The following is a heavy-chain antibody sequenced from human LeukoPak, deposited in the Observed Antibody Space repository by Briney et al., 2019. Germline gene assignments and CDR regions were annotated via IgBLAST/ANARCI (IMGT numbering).Heavy chain of an antibody. Sequence: GGSLRLSCAASGFTFSSYEMNWVRQAPGKGLEWVSYISTTGGSIYYADSVKGRFTISRDNVKNLLYLQMNSLRAEDTAVYYCARVQRGIAVALDYWGQGTLATVSS. CDR1: GFTFSSYE. CDR2: ISTTGGSI. J-gene: IGHJ4*02. V-gene: IGHV3-48*03. CDR3: ARVQRGIAVALDY. D-gene: IGHD6-19*01.